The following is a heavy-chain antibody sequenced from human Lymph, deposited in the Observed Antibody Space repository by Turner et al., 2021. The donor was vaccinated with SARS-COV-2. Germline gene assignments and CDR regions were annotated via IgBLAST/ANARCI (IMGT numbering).Heavy chain of an antibody. CDR1: GGSSSSSNW. D-gene: IGHD2-15*01. CDR3: ATKYCSGGSCSYFDY. CDR2: IYHRVNT. J-gene: IGHJ4*02. Sequence: QVQLQESGPGLVKPSGTLSLTCAVSGGSSSSSNWWNWVRQPPGKGLEWNGEIYHRVNTNYNPSLTSRVTFSVDKSKNQFSLKLSSVTAADTAVYYCATKYCSGGSCSYFDYWGQGTLVTVSS. V-gene: IGHV4-4*02.